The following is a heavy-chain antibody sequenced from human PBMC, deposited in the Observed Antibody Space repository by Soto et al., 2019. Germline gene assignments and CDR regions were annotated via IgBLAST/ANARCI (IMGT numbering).Heavy chain of an antibody. J-gene: IGHJ4*02. CDR1: GFTFSNYD. V-gene: IGHV3-33*01. Sequence: QVQLVESGGSVVQPGRSLGLSCAASGFTFSNYDMHWVRQAPGKGLEWVAFIWYDGTNKYYADSVKGRFTISRDNSKNTLYLQMNSLRAEDTAIYYCARDHRDSSSSIDYWGQGTLVTVSS. CDR3: ARDHRDSSSSIDY. CDR2: IWYDGTNK. D-gene: IGHD6-13*01.